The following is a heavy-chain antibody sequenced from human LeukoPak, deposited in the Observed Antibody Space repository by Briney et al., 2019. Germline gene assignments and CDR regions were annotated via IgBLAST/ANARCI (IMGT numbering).Heavy chain of an antibody. CDR2: ISGSGGNT. D-gene: IGHD3-22*01. Sequence: GGTLRLSCAASGFIFSSYAMNWVRQAPGKGLEWVSGISGSGGNTYYADSVKCRFTISRDNSKNTLYLQMNSLRAEDTAVYYCARAVSSGYDPFDYWGQGTLVTVSS. CDR1: GFIFSSYA. CDR3: ARAVSSGYDPFDY. V-gene: IGHV3-23*01. J-gene: IGHJ4*02.